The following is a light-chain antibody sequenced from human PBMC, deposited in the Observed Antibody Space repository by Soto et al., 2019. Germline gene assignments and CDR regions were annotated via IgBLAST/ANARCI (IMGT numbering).Light chain of an antibody. V-gene: IGKV2-30*01. CDR3: MQGTHWPAT. J-gene: IGKJ5*01. CDR2: QVS. CDR1: QRLGYGDGNTY. Sequence: DVVMAQSPLSLPVTLGQPASISCRSNQRLGYGDGNTYLSWMQQRPCQSPRRLIYQVSKRDSGVPGRFSGSGSGTDFKLKISRVEAEDVGVYYCMQGTHWPATFSQGTRMEIK.